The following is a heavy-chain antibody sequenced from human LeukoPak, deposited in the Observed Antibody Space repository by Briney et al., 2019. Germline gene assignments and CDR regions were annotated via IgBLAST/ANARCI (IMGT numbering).Heavy chain of an antibody. D-gene: IGHD4-17*01. CDR2: INPDGGNT. V-gene: IGHV1-46*01. Sequence: GASVKVSCKASGYTFTNSYIHWVRQAPGQVLEWMGLINPDGGNTNYAQNFQGRVALTTDTSTSTAYMELRGLRSDDTAVYYCARDGRTVTTPNYFYYYMDVWGKGTTVTVSS. CDR3: ARDGRTVTTPNYFYYYMDV. CDR1: GYTFTNSY. J-gene: IGHJ6*03.